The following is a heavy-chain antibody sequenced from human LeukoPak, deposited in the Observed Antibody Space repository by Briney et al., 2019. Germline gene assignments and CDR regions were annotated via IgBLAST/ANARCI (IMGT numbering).Heavy chain of an antibody. V-gene: IGHV1-18*04. CDR2: ISAYNGNT. D-gene: IGHD5-18*01. Sequence: ASVKVSCKASGYTFTSYGISWVRQAPGQGLEWMGWISAYNGNTNYAQKLQGRVTMTTDTSTSTAYMELRSLRSDDTAVYYCARDSTGRSYGAIDYWGQGTLVTVSS. J-gene: IGHJ4*02. CDR1: GYTFTSYG. CDR3: ARDSTGRSYGAIDY.